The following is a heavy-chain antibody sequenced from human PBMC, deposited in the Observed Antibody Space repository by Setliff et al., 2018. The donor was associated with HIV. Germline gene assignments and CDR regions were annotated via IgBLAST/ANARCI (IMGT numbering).Heavy chain of an antibody. Sequence: ASVKVSCKVSGYTLTELSMHWVRQAPGKGLEWMGGSDPEDGNKMYAQRFRGRVTMTRDTSTNTVYMELSRLRSDDTAVYYCAREAPEDYFDNWGQGTLVTVSS. CDR3: AREAPEDYFDN. CDR2: SDPEDGNK. CDR1: GYTLTELS. V-gene: IGHV1-24*01. J-gene: IGHJ4*02.